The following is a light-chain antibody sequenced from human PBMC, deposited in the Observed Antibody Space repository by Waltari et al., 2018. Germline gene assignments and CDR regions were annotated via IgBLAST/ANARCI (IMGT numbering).Light chain of an antibody. V-gene: IGKV3-20*01. Sequence: EIVLTQSPGTLPLSPGERATLPCRASKSVRASFLAWYQQKPGQAPRLLISGASTRATGIPDRFSGSGSGTDFTLTINRLEPEDFALYYCQQYGSPPYTFGQGTRLEIK. CDR1: KSVRASF. CDR3: QQYGSPPYT. CDR2: GAS. J-gene: IGKJ2*01.